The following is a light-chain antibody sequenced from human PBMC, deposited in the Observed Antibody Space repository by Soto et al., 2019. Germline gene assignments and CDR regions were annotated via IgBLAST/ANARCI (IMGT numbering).Light chain of an antibody. CDR3: SSYTSSSTMV. V-gene: IGLV2-14*01. Sequence: QSARTHSASVSGSPGHSITIAGTGTSSDVGGYNYVSWYQQHPGKAPKLMIYEVSNRPSGVSNRFSGSKSGNTASLTISGLQAEEEADYYCSSYTSSSTMVFGGGTKVTVL. CDR1: SSDVGGYNY. CDR2: EVS. J-gene: IGLJ2*01.